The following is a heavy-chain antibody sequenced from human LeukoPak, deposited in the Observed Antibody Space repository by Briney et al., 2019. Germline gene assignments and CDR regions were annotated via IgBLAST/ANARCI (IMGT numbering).Heavy chain of an antibody. Sequence: SETLSLTCTVSGGSISSSSYYWGWIRQPPGKGLEWIGRIYSSGSTNYNPSLKSRLTMSVDTSKNQFSLKLSSVTAADTAVYYCARVTYSRSSISVDAFDIWGQGTMVTVSS. CDR1: GGSISSSSYY. J-gene: IGHJ3*02. CDR2: IYSSGST. V-gene: IGHV4-39*07. CDR3: ARVTYSRSSISVDAFDI. D-gene: IGHD6-6*01.